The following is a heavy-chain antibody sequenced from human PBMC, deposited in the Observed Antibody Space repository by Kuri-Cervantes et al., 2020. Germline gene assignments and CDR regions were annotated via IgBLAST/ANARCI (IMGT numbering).Heavy chain of an antibody. Sequence: GESLKISCAASGFIFSTYGVHWVRQAPGKGLEWVAVTSSDETNKYYADSVKGRFTVSRDNSKNTLYLQMNSLRAEDTAVYYCAKQTGWDIRGVIFADAFDIWGQGTMVTVSS. V-gene: IGHV3-30*18. CDR1: GFIFSTYG. J-gene: IGHJ3*02. CDR3: AKQTGWDIRGVIFADAFDI. D-gene: IGHD3-10*01. CDR2: TSSDETNK.